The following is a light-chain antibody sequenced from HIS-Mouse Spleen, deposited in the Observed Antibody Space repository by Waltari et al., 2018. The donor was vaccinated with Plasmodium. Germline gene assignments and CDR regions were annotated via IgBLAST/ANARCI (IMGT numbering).Light chain of an antibody. Sequence: EIVLTQSPGTLSLSPGERATLSCRASQSVSSSDLAWYQQKPGQAPRLLIYGASSRATGIPDRFSGSGSRTDFTLTISRLEPEDFAVYYCQQYGSSPRTFGQGTKVEIK. V-gene: IGKV3-20*01. CDR1: QSVSSSD. CDR2: GAS. CDR3: QQYGSSPRT. J-gene: IGKJ1*01.